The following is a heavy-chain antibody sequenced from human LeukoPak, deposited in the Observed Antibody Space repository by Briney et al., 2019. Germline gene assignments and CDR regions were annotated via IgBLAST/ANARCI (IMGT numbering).Heavy chain of an antibody. CDR1: GIMFSGYW. J-gene: IGHJ4*02. Sequence: GGSLRLSCTASGIMFSGYWMSWVRQAPGKGLEWVANIKQHGTEKYYVDSVKGRFTISRDDAKKSVYLQMNSLRAEDTAVYYRGSDGGAFDHWGQGILVTVAS. CDR2: IKQHGTEK. D-gene: IGHD3-16*01. V-gene: IGHV3-7*01. CDR3: GSDGGAFDH.